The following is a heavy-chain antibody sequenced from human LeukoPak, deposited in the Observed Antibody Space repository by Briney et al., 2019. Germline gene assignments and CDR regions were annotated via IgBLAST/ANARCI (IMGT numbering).Heavy chain of an antibody. V-gene: IGHV4-59*01. CDR2: IYYSGST. CDR3: ASSEDIVVVPAAPLGV. Sequence: SSETLSLTCTVSGGSISSYYWSWIRQPPGKGLEWIGYIYYSGSTNYNPSLKSRVTISVDTSKNQFSLKLSSVTAADTAVYYCASSEDIVVVPAAPLGVWGQGTLVTVSS. D-gene: IGHD2-2*01. CDR1: GGSISSYY. J-gene: IGHJ4*02.